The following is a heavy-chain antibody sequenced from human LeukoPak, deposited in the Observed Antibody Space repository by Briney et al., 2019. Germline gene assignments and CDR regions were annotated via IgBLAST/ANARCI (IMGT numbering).Heavy chain of an antibody. CDR1: GGSISTYY. CDR2: IHTSGST. V-gene: IGHV4-4*07. D-gene: IGHD2/OR15-2a*01. CDR3: ARDSSTSQGDY. Sequence: SETLSLTCTISGGSISTYYWSWIRQPAGKGLEWIGRIHTSGSTNYNPSFKSRVTMSVDTSKNQFSLKLSSVTAADTAVYYCARDSSTSQGDYWGQGTLVTVSS. J-gene: IGHJ4*02.